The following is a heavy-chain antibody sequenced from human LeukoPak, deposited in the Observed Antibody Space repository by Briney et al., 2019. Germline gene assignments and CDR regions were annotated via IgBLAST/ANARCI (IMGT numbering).Heavy chain of an antibody. V-gene: IGHV3-48*03. D-gene: IGHD1-1*01. J-gene: IGHJ6*03. CDR2: ISSSGSTI. Sequence: GGSLRLSCAASGFTFSSYEMNWVRQAPGKGLEWVSYISSSGSTIYYADSVKGRFTISRDNAKNSLYLQMNSLRAEDTAVYYCARDELERVHYYYYMDVWGKGTTVTVSS. CDR1: GFTFSSYE. CDR3: ARDELERVHYYYYMDV.